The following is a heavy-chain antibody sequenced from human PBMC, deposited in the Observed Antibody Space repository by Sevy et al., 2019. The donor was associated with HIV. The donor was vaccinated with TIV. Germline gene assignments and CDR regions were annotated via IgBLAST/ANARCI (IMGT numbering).Heavy chain of an antibody. CDR1: GASIRDSSYY. Sequence: SETLSLTCTVSGASIRDSSYYWAWIRQPPGKGLEWIGNIYSYWETYYNSSIKSRVTISVDTSKNQYSLSLTSVTAEDTASYCCGRAMEQQLGAVDIWGQGAMVTGSS. J-gene: IGHJ3*02. CDR3: GRAMEQQLGAVDI. CDR2: IYSYWET. V-gene: IGHV4-39*01. D-gene: IGHD6-13*01.